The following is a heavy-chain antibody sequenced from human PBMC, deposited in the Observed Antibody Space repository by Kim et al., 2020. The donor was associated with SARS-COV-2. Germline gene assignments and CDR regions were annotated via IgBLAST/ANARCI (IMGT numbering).Heavy chain of an antibody. D-gene: IGHD3-16*01. Sequence: SVKVSCKASGGTFSSYAISWVRQAPGQGLEWMGGIIPIFGTANYAQKFQGRVTITADKSTSTAYMELSSLRSEDTAVYYCARERTHNPIAFGGVVAGRRCDPWGQGTLVTVSS. J-gene: IGHJ5*02. CDR3: ARERTHNPIAFGGVVAGRRCDP. CDR1: GGTFSSYA. CDR2: IIPIFGTA. V-gene: IGHV1-69*06.